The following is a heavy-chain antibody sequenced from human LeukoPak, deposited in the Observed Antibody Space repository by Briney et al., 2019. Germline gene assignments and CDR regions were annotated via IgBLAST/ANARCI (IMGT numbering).Heavy chain of an antibody. J-gene: IGHJ4*02. V-gene: IGHV3-7*01. CDR3: ARVAEAAAFDS. CDR1: GFTFSNYW. Sequence: GGSLRLSCAASGFTFSNYWMHWVRQAPGKGLEWVAHIKTDGSEKYYVDSVKGRFTISRGNAKNSLYLQMNSLKPEDTALYYCARVAEAAAFDSWGQGTLVTVSS. CDR2: IKTDGSEK. D-gene: IGHD6-13*01.